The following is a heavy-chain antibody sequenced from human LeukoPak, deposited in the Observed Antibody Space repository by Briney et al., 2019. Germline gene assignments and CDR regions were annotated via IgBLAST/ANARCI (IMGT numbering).Heavy chain of an antibody. CDR3: AKDSEAESANGGFDY. D-gene: IGHD1-26*01. CDR2: ISSNGSNK. Sequence: GGSLRLSCAASGFTFSSYCMHWVRQAPGKGLEWGAFISSNGSNKDYADSVRGRFTISRDNSGNTLYLQMHSLRGEDTAVYYCAKDSEAESANGGFDYWGQGTLVTVSS. V-gene: IGHV3-30*18. J-gene: IGHJ4*02. CDR1: GFTFSSYC.